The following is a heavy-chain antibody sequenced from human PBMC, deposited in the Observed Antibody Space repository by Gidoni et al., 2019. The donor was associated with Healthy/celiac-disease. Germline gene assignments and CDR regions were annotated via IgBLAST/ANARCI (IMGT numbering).Heavy chain of an antibody. Sequence: QVQLQASGPGLVKPSQTLSLTCTVSGGSIRSGGSSWSWLRQHPGKGLEWIGYIYYSGSTYYNPSLKSRVTISVDTSKNQFSLKLSSVTAADTAVYYCARDQGDYDILTGYYVSNGMDVWGQGTTVTVSS. J-gene: IGHJ6*02. V-gene: IGHV4-31*03. D-gene: IGHD3-9*01. CDR2: IYYSGST. CDR3: ARDQGDYDILTGYYVSNGMDV. CDR1: GGSIRSGGSS.